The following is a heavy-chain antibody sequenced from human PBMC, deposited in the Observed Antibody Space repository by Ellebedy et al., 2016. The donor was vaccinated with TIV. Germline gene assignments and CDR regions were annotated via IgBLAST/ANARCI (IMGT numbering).Heavy chain of an antibody. CDR1: GFAFSGLG. Sequence: GESLKISCEASGFAFSGLGMNWVRQAPGRGLQWVSSVSGSGDITYYADSVKGRFTISRDNSRRTIYLQMDSLRADDTAVYYCAKGDNTWEYYLDFWGQGTLVTVSS. D-gene: IGHD2/OR15-2a*01. V-gene: IGHV3-23*01. CDR2: VSGSGDIT. J-gene: IGHJ4*02. CDR3: AKGDNTWEYYLDF.